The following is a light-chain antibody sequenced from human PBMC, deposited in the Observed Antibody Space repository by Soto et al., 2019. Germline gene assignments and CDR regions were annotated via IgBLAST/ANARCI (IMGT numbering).Light chain of an antibody. CDR1: QIVKNRY. CDR3: QHYYDTPGT. V-gene: IGKV3D-20*01. Sequence: EIVLTQSPATLWLSPGEIATLSCGASQIVKNRYVAWYQQKPGLAPGLLIYDASTRATGIPDRFSGSGSGTDFTLTINRLEPEDFAVYYCQHYYDTPGTFGQGTRLEIK. CDR2: DAS. J-gene: IGKJ5*01.